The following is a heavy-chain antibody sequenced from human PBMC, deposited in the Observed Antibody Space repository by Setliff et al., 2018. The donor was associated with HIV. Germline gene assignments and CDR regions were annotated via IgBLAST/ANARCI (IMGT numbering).Heavy chain of an antibody. CDR1: GFTFSSYA. CDR3: AKAGGVVLTYYYYGMDV. Sequence: GESLRLSCAASGFTFSSYAMSWVRQAPGKGLEWVSAISGSGGSTYYADSVKGRFTISRDNSKNTLYLQMNSLRAEDTAVYYCAKAGGVVLTYYYYGMDVWGQGTTVTVSS. J-gene: IGHJ6*02. D-gene: IGHD3-3*01. V-gene: IGHV3-23*01. CDR2: ISGSGGST.